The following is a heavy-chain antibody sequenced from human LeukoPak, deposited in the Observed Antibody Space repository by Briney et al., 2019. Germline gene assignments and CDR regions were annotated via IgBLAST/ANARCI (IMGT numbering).Heavy chain of an antibody. CDR2: IYYSENT. D-gene: IGHD3-22*01. V-gene: IGHV4-61*01. Sequence: SETLSLTCTVSGGSLSSSSYYWGWIRQPPGKGLEWIGYIYYSENTKYNPSLKSRVTISVDTSKKQFSLKLNSVTAADTAVYYCARVKTGLLSSSGWHYMDAWGKGTTVTVSS. J-gene: IGHJ6*03. CDR3: ARVKTGLLSSSGWHYMDA. CDR1: GGSLSSSSYY.